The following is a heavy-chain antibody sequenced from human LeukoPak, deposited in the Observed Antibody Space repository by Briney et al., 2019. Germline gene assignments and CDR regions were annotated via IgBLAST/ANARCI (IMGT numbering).Heavy chain of an antibody. J-gene: IGHJ6*02. CDR1: GFTFSSYS. CDR2: ISSSSSTI. Sequence: GGSLKLSCAASGFTFSSYSMNWVRQAPGKGLEWVSYISSSSSTIYYADSVKGRFTISRDNAKNSLYLQMNSLRAEDTAVYYCARERRDYPPWYYYGMDVWGQGTTVTVSS. CDR3: ARERRDYPPWYYYGMDV. D-gene: IGHD4-17*01. V-gene: IGHV3-48*04.